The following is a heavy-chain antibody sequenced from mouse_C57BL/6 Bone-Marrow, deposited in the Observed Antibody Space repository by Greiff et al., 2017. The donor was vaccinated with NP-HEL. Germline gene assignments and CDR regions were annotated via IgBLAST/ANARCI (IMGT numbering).Heavy chain of an antibody. CDR3: ARDYGSRGNWMDY. J-gene: IGHJ4*01. CDR1: GFSLTSYG. Sequence: VQLHQSGPGLVPPSQSLSITCPVSGFSLTSYGVHWVRHSPGKGLEWLGVIWSGGSTDYNAAFISRLSISKDNSKSQVFFKMNSLQADDTAIYYCARDYGSRGNWMDYWGQGTSVTVSS. V-gene: IGHV2-2*01. D-gene: IGHD1-1*01. CDR2: IWSGGST.